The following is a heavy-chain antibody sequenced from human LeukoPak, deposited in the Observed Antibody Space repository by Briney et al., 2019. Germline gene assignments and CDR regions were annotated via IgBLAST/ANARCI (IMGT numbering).Heavy chain of an antibody. J-gene: IGHJ3*02. CDR3: ARGNGGFDI. D-gene: IGHD3-16*01. Sequence: SETLSLTCTVSGGSISSYYWSWIRQPPGKGLEWIGYIYYSGSTNYNPSLKSRVTISVDTSKNQFSLKLSSVTAADTAVYYCARGNGGFDIWGQGTMVTVSS. CDR2: IYYSGST. V-gene: IGHV4-59*01. CDR1: GGSISSYY.